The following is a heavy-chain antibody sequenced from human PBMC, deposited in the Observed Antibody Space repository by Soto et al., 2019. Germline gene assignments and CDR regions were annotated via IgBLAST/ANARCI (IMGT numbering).Heavy chain of an antibody. CDR3: AKGVEGYVVSSFDS. Sequence: ESGGGGVQPGGSLRLSCAASGFIFSDYAMTWVRQTPGKGLEWVSAITSSGSSTYFADSLKGRITISRDNSKNTLSLQMDSLRVKDTAIYYCAKGVEGYVVSSFDSWGQGALVTVSS. CDR2: ITSSGSST. CDR1: GFIFSDYA. J-gene: IGHJ4*02. V-gene: IGHV3-23*01. D-gene: IGHD5-12*01.